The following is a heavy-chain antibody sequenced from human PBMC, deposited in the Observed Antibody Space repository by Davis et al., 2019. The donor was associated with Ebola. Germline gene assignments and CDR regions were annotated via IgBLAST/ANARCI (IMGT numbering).Heavy chain of an antibody. CDR2: INHSGST. Sequence: SETLSLTCAVYGGSFSGYYWSWIRQPPGKGLEWIGEINHSGSTNYNPSLKSRVTISVDTSKNQFSLKLSSVTAADTAVYYCARALSSSCYSDDAFDIWGQGTMVTVSS. CDR1: GGSFSGYY. V-gene: IGHV4-34*01. CDR3: ARALSSSCYSDDAFDI. D-gene: IGHD6-13*01. J-gene: IGHJ3*02.